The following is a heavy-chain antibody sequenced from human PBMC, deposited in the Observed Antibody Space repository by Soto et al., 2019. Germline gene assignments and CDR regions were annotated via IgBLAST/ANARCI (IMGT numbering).Heavy chain of an antibody. Sequence: GGSLSLSCAASGFPFSSYSMSWVRQAPGKGLEWVSAISGSGGSTYYADSVKGRFTISRDNSKNTLYLQMNSLRAEDTAVYYCAREGLVDNWNYAPFYYYYGMDVWGQGTTVTVSS. CDR2: ISGSGGST. D-gene: IGHD1-7*01. V-gene: IGHV3-23*01. CDR3: AREGLVDNWNYAPFYYYYGMDV. J-gene: IGHJ6*02. CDR1: GFPFSSYS.